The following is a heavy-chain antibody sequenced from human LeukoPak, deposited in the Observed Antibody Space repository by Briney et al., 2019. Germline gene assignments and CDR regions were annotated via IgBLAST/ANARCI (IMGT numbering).Heavy chain of an antibody. CDR1: GFTFSRYS. D-gene: IGHD6-13*01. J-gene: IGHJ4*02. CDR2: ISSSSSYI. Sequence: PGGSLRLSCAASGFTFSRYSMNWVRQAPGKGLEWVSSISSSSSYIYYADSVKGRFTISRDNAKNSLYLQMNSLRAEDTAVYYCARGGSAAGLLYYFDYWGQGTLVTVSS. V-gene: IGHV3-21*01. CDR3: ARGGSAAGLLYYFDY.